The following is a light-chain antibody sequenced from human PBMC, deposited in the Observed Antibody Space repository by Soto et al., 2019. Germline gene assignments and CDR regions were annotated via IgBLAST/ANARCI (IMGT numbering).Light chain of an antibody. CDR1: QSPLHSSGYNY. CDR2: LGS. CDR3: MQTLQTPLT. Sequence: DIVMTQSPLSLPVTPGEPASISCRSSQSPLHSSGYNYLDWYLQKPGQSPQLLIYLGSNRASGVPDRFSGSGSGTDFTLKISRVEAEDVGVYDCMQTLQTPLTFGQGTKVDIK. J-gene: IGKJ1*01. V-gene: IGKV2-28*01.